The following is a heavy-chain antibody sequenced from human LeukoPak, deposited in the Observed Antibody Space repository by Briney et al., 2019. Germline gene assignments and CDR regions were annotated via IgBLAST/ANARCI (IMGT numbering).Heavy chain of an antibody. V-gene: IGHV3-7*01. CDR3: AGGVLRGMDV. D-gene: IGHD2/OR15-2a*01. CDR2: IKQDGSGK. Sequence: GGSLRLSCAASGFTFSSYWMSWVRQAPGKGLEWVANIKQDGSGKYYVDSVKGRYTISRDNAKNSLYLQMNSLRAEDTAVHYCAGGVLRGMDVWGQGTTVTVSS. CDR1: GFTFSSYW. J-gene: IGHJ6*02.